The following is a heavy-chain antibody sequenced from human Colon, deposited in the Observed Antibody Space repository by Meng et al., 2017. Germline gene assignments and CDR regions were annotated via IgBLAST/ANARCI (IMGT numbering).Heavy chain of an antibody. V-gene: IGHV4-4*02. J-gene: IGHJ4*02. D-gene: IGHD6-19*01. CDR2: IYLSGSP. CDR3: ARHGGWHFDY. CDR1: GCSISSSNY. Sequence: QVGLQVSGPGLVAPSGTLSLTCAVSGCSISSSNYWSGVRQPPGKGLEWIGQIYLSGSPSYNPSLESRVTISVDKSKNQLFLRLTSVTAADTAIYYCARHGGWHFDYWGQGTLVTVSS.